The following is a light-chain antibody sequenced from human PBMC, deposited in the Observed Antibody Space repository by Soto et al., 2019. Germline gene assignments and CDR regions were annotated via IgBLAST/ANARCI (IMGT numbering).Light chain of an antibody. Sequence: SVLTQPPSASGTPGQRVTIPCSGSRSNIGSNYVFWYQHLPGTAPNLLIYRNNRRPSGVPDRFSGTKSGTSASLTISGLRFEDEADYYCATWDGSLSGGVFGTGTKVTVL. CDR3: ATWDGSLSGGV. J-gene: IGLJ1*01. V-gene: IGLV1-47*01. CDR1: RSNIGSNY. CDR2: RNN.